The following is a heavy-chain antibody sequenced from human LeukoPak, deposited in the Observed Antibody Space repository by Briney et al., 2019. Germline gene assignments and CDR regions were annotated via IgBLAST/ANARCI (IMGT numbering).Heavy chain of an antibody. D-gene: IGHD3-10*01. CDR2: IKSNADGAAS. CDR3: MKDRPDHLLWSGDYGVDY. Sequence: GGSLRLSCAASGFIFSKAWMSWVRQAPGKGLEWVGRIKSNADGAASDYATPVKGRFSISRDDSKNTLYLQMNSLKTEDTAVYYCMKDRPDHLLWSGDYGVDYWGQGTLVTVSS. J-gene: IGHJ4*02. CDR1: GFIFSKAW. V-gene: IGHV3-15*01.